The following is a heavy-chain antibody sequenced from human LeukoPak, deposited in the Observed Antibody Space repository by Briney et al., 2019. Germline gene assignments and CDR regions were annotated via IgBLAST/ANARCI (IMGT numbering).Heavy chain of an antibody. CDR3: ARCLDSYGYLARY. D-gene: IGHD5-18*01. CDR1: GGTFSSCA. Sequence: SVKVSCKASGGTFSSCAISWVRQAPGQGLEWMGGIIPIFGTANYAQKFQGRVTITADESTSTAYMELSSLRSEDTAVYYCARCLDSYGYLARYWGQGTLVTVSS. J-gene: IGHJ4*02. V-gene: IGHV1-69*13. CDR2: IIPIFGTA.